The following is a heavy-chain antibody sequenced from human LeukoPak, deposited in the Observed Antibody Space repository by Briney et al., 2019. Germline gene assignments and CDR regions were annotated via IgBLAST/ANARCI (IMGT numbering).Heavy chain of an antibody. Sequence: PSETLSLTCAVYIESFSGYYWTWIRQPPGKGLEWIGEINHSGSTNYNPSLKRRVTISADTSKNQFSLTLRAVTAADTAMYYCARVRGDLSIDFWGQGNLVTVSS. J-gene: IGHJ4*02. CDR1: IESFSGYY. CDR3: ARVRGDLSIDF. CDR2: INHSGST. D-gene: IGHD2-21*02. V-gene: IGHV4-34*01.